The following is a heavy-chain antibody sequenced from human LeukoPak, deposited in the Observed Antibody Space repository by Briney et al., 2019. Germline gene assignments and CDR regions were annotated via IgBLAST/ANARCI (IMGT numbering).Heavy chain of an antibody. CDR3: ARDRLITYRSSSTFDY. J-gene: IGHJ4*02. CDR1: GYTLATYG. CDR2: ISGYNGNT. V-gene: IGHV1-18*01. Sequence: ASVKVPCKASGYTLATYGISWVRQAPGQGLEWMAWISGYNGNTNYAQKFQGRVTMTTDTSTNTAYMELRSLRSDDTAVYYCARDRLITYRSSSTFDYWGQGTLVTVSS. D-gene: IGHD6-6*01.